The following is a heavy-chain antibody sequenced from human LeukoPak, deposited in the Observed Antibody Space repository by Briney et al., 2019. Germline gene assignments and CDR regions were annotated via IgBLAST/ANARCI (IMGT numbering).Heavy chain of an antibody. CDR2: INWNGGST. Sequence: PGGSPRLSCAASGFTFDDYGMSWVRHAPGKGLEWVSGINWNGGSTVYADSVKGRFTISRDNAKNSLYLQMNSLRAEDTALYYCARVSSLLSSALDHWGQGTLVTVSS. J-gene: IGHJ4*02. D-gene: IGHD3-22*01. CDR1: GFTFDDYG. V-gene: IGHV3-20*04. CDR3: ARVSSLLSSALDH.